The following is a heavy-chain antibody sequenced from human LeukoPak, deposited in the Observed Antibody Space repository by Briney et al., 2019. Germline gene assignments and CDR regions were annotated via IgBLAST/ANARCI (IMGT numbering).Heavy chain of an antibody. Sequence: GGSLKLSCATSGFTFSDSAIHWVRQASGKGLEWIGRIRSEANSFATAYAASVEGRFTISRDDSKNTLYLQMNSLRAEDTAVYYCARDPYDILTGYYKFDYWGQGTLVTVSS. V-gene: IGHV3-73*01. CDR1: GFTFSDSA. CDR3: ARDPYDILTGYYKFDY. CDR2: IRSEANSFAT. J-gene: IGHJ4*02. D-gene: IGHD3-9*01.